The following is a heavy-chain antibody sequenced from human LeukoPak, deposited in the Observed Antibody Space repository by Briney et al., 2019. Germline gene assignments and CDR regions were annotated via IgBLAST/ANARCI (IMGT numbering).Heavy chain of an antibody. Sequence: GGSLRLSCAASGFTFSSQAMSWVRPAPGKGLEWVSAISGSGGSTYYADSVKGRFTISRHNSKNTLYLQMTSLRAEDTAVYYCAKARHVLLWFGELRVYFDYWGEGTLVTVSS. CDR3: AKARHVLLWFGELRVYFDY. CDR1: GFTFSSQA. CDR2: ISGSGGST. D-gene: IGHD3-10*01. J-gene: IGHJ4*02. V-gene: IGHV3-23*01.